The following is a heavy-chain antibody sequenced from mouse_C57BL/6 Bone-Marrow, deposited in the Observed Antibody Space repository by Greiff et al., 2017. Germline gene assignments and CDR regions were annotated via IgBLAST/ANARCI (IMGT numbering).Heavy chain of an antibody. D-gene: IGHD1-1*01. CDR3: GNIYYYGSRYFDY. CDR1: GYTFTSYG. V-gene: IGHV1-81*01. CDR2: IYPRSGNT. Sequence: QVQLQQSGAELARPGASVKLSCKASGYTFTSYGISWVKQRTGQGLEWIGEIYPRSGNTYYNEKFKGKATLTADNSSSTAYMELRSLTSEDSAVYFCGNIYYYGSRYFDYWGQGTTLTVSS. J-gene: IGHJ2*01.